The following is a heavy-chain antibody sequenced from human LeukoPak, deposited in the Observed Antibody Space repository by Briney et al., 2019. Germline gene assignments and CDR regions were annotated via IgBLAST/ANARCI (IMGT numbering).Heavy chain of an antibody. CDR1: GSTFSTYT. D-gene: IGHD5-18*01. CDR3: ARISGNNYGNFDH. V-gene: IGHV3-23*01. CDR2: MTSSGGST. J-gene: IGHJ4*02. Sequence: PGGSLRLSCAASGSTFSTYTMSWVRQAPGKGLECVSAMTSSGGSTYYVDSVKGRFTISRDNSKNTLYAHMNSLRAEDTAVYYCARISGNNYGNFDHWGQGTLVTVSS.